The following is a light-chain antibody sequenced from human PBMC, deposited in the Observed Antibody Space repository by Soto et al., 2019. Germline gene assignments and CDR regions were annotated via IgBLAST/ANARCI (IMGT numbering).Light chain of an antibody. V-gene: IGKV3-20*01. Sequence: IVLTQSQGTLSLSPGERATLSCLASQSVSSSYLAWYQQKPGQAPRLLIYGTSSRATGIPDRFSGSGSGTDFTLTISRLEPEDFAVYYCQQYGNSPITFGQGTRLEIK. CDR2: GTS. CDR1: QSVSSSY. CDR3: QQYGNSPIT. J-gene: IGKJ5*01.